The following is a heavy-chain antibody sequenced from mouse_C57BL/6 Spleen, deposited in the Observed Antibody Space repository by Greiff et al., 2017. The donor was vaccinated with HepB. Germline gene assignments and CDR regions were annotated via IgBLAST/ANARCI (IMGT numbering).Heavy chain of an antibody. CDR1: GYTFTSYW. Sequence: QVQLQQPGAELVRPGSSVKLSCKASGYTFTSYWMHWVKQRPIQGLEWIGNIDPSDSETHYNQKFKDKATLTVDKSSSTAYMQLSSLTSEDSAVYYCARGAYYSNPAWFAYWGQGTLVTVSA. D-gene: IGHD2-5*01. V-gene: IGHV1-52*01. CDR3: ARGAYYSNPAWFAY. CDR2: IDPSDSET. J-gene: IGHJ3*01.